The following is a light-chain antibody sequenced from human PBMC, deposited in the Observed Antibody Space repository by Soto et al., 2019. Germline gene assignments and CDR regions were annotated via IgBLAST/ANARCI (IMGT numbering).Light chain of an antibody. J-gene: IGKJ1*01. CDR1: QSVTNRY. CDR2: GAS. V-gene: IGKV3-20*01. Sequence: EIVLTQSPGTLSLSPGERATLSCRASQSVTNRYLAWYRQKPGQAPRLLIFGASIRDTGIPDRFSGSGSGTDFTLPINRLEPEDVAVYYCQQYGSSPGTFGQGTKVAIK. CDR3: QQYGSSPGT.